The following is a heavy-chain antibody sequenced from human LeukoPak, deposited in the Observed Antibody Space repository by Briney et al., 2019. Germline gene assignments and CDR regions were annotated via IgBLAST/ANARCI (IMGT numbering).Heavy chain of an antibody. CDR1: GFTFSSYS. Sequence: GGSLRLSCAASGFTFSSYSMTWVRQAPGKGLEWVSSISSSSSYIYYADSVKGRFTISRDNAKNSLYLQMNSLRAEDTAVYYCARDDTYYYDSSGYYPMDYWGQGTLVTVSS. J-gene: IGHJ4*02. CDR2: ISSSSSYI. D-gene: IGHD3-22*01. CDR3: ARDDTYYYDSSGYYPMDY. V-gene: IGHV3-21*01.